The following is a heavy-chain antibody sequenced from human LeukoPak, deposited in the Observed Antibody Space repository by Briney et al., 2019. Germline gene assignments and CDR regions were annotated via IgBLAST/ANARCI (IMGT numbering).Heavy chain of an antibody. CDR1: GGSISSYY. D-gene: IGHD1-1*01. Sequence: PSETLSLTCTVSGGSISSYYWSWIRQPPGKGLEWIGYIYYSENTNYNPSLKSRVTISVDTSENQFSLKLSSVTAADTAMYYCARGNNYQDYWGQGTLVTVSS. CDR2: IYYSENT. V-gene: IGHV4-59*01. CDR3: ARGNNYQDY. J-gene: IGHJ4*02.